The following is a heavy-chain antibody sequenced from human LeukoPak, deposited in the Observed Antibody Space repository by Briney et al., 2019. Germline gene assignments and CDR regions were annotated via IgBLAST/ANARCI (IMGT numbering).Heavy chain of an antibody. J-gene: IGHJ6*03. V-gene: IGHV6-1*01. CDR1: GDSVSSNSAA. CDR3: ARGFHSGSYYYYYYYMDV. D-gene: IGHD1-26*01. Sequence: SQTLSLTCAISGDSVSSNSAAWNWIRQSPPRGLEWLGRTYYRSKWYNDYAVSVKSRITINPDTSKNQFSLQLNSVTPEDTAVYYCARGFHSGSYYYYYYYMDVWGKGTTVTVSS. CDR2: TYYRSKWYN.